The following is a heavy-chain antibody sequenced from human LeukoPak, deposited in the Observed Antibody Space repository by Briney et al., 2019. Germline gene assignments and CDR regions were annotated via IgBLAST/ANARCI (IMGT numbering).Heavy chain of an antibody. V-gene: IGHV3-9*01. CDR1: GFTFDDYA. D-gene: IGHD5-12*01. J-gene: IGHJ4*02. Sequence: GGSLRLSCAASGFTFDDYAMHWVRHAPGKGLEWVSGISWNSGSIGYADSVKGRFTISRDNAKNSLYLQMNSLRAEDTALYYCAKDGSGYSRHFDYWGQGTLVTVSS. CDR3: AKDGSGYSRHFDY. CDR2: ISWNSGSI.